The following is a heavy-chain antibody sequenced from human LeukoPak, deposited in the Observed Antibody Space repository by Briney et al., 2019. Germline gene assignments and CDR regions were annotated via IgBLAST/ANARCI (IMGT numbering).Heavy chain of an antibody. D-gene: IGHD5-12*01. CDR2: INWNGGST. CDR3: ARKPYSGYVYYFDY. CDR1: GFTFSSYW. J-gene: IGHJ4*02. Sequence: GGSLRLSCAASGFTFSSYWMSWVRQGPGKGLEWVSGINWNGGSTGYADSVKGRFTISRDNAKNSLYLQMNSLRAEDTALYYCARKPYSGYVYYFDYWGQGTLVTVSS. V-gene: IGHV3-20*04.